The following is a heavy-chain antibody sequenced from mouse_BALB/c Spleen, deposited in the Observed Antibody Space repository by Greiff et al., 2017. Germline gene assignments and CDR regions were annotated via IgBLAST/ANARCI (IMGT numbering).Heavy chain of an antibody. CDR3: ARERDYYGSRSYWYFDV. D-gene: IGHD1-1*01. J-gene: IGHJ1*01. Sequence: EVMLVESGPGLVKPSQSLSLTCTVTGYSITSDYAWNWIRQFPGNKLEWMGYISYSGSTSYNPSLKSRISITRDTSKNQFFLQLNSVTTEDTATYYCARERDYYGSRSYWYFDVWGAGTTVTVSS. CDR1: GYSITSDYA. V-gene: IGHV3-2*02. CDR2: ISYSGST.